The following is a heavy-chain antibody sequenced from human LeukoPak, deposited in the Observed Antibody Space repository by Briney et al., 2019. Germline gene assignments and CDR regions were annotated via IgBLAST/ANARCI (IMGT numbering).Heavy chain of an antibody. D-gene: IGHD6-19*01. J-gene: IGHJ4*02. CDR1: GFTFNTYA. V-gene: IGHV3-23*01. CDR2: MSGSVSST. Sequence: GGSLRLSCAASGFTFNTYAMSWVRQAPRERLGWVSSMSGSVSSTYYADSVNGRFPISRDNSKTQLYLRMNSLRAEDTALYYCASARGYSSAYKWGQGTLVTVSS. CDR3: ASARGYSSAYK.